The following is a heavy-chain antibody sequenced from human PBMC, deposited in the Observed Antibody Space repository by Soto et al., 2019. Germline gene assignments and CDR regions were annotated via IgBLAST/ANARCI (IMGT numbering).Heavy chain of an antibody. D-gene: IGHD2-15*01. V-gene: IGHV3-30*18. CDR1: GFTFSSYG. J-gene: IGHJ4*02. Sequence: GGSLRLSCAASGFTFSSYGMHWVRQAPGKGLEWVAVISYDGSNKYYADSVKGRFTISRDNSKNTLYLQMNSLRAEDTAVYYCAKGTLKIYCSGGSCRTQFDYWGQGTLVTVSS. CDR2: ISYDGSNK. CDR3: AKGTLKIYCSGGSCRTQFDY.